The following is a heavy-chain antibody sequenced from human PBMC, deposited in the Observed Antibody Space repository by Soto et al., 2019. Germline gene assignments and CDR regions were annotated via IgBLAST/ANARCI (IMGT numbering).Heavy chain of an antibody. Sequence: GGSLRLSCAASGFTFSSYAMSWVRQAPGKGLEWVSAISGSGGSTYYADSVKGRFTISRDNSKNTLNLQMNSLRAEDTAVYYCAKAPGLLLDAFDIWGQGTMVTVSS. CDR1: GFTFSSYA. CDR3: AKAPGLLLDAFDI. V-gene: IGHV3-23*01. CDR2: ISGSGGST. D-gene: IGHD2-15*01. J-gene: IGHJ3*02.